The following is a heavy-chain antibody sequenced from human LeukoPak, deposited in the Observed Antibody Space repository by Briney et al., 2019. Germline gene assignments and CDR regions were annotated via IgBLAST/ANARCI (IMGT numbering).Heavy chain of an antibody. D-gene: IGHD5-18*01. J-gene: IGHJ4*02. CDR3: AKEGYSYGLRHFDY. CDR1: GFTFSSYA. V-gene: IGHV3-23*01. CDR2: ITGSGGST. Sequence: QPGGSLRLSCAASGFTFSSYAMGWVRQAPGKGLEWVSAITGSGGSTYYADSLKGRFTISRDNSKNTLYLQMNSLRAEDTAVYYCAKEGYSYGLRHFDYWGQGTLVTVSS.